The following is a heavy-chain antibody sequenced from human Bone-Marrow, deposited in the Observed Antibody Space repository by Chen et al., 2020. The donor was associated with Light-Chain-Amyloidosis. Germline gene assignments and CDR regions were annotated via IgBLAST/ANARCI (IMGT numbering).Heavy chain of an antibody. CDR2: IYSSGSV. Sequence: HVQLLESGPGLVRPSQTLSLTCSVSGGSINSGDYYWTWIRQPPGKGLEWIGYIYSSGSVYYNPSLKSRVSLLLDTSNNLFSLRLTSVTAADTAVYYCARGTGPANEYFDYWGQGTLVTVSS. CDR1: GGSINSGDYY. V-gene: IGHV4-30-4*01. CDR3: ARGTGPANEYFDY. J-gene: IGHJ4*02. D-gene: IGHD2-8*02.